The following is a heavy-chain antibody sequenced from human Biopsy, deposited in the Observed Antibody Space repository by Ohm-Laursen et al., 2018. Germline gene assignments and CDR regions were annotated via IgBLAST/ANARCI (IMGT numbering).Heavy chain of an antibody. D-gene: IGHD1-1*01. J-gene: IGHJ4*01. CDR2: IDWDDDK. CDR1: GLSLSSTGMR. Sequence: TQTLTLTCSFSGLSLSSTGMRISWVRQPPGKALECLARIDWDDDKFYSPSLETRLSLSKDTTTNQVVLTLTDVDPEDTATYYCARTRAHNFGALEFWGQGILVTVSS. CDR3: ARTRAHNFGALEF. V-gene: IGHV2-70*04.